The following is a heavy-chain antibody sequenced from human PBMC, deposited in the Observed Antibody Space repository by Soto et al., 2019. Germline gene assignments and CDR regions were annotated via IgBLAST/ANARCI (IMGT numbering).Heavy chain of an antibody. CDR3: ARGFRYFYWSLDY. V-gene: IGHV4-34*01. D-gene: IGHD3-9*01. CDR1: GGSFSGYY. J-gene: IGHJ4*02. Sequence: QVQLQQWGAGLLKPSETLSLTCAVYGGSFSGYYWSWIRQPPGKGLEWIGEINHSGSTKYNPSLKSRVTISVDTSKYQFSLKLSSVTAADTAVYYCARGFRYFYWSLDYWGQGTLVTVSS. CDR2: INHSGST.